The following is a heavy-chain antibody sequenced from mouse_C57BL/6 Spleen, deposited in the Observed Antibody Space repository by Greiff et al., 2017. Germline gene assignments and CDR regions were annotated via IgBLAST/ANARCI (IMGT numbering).Heavy chain of an antibody. Sequence: VQLKESGAELVKPGASVKLSCTASGFNIKDYYMHWVKQRTEQGLEWIGRIDPEDGETKYAPKFQGKATITADTSSNTAYLQLSSLTSEDTAVYYCAPPYDYDRAWFAYWGQGTLVTVSA. D-gene: IGHD2-4*01. CDR1: GFNIKDYY. V-gene: IGHV14-2*01. CDR3: APPYDYDRAWFAY. J-gene: IGHJ3*01. CDR2: IDPEDGET.